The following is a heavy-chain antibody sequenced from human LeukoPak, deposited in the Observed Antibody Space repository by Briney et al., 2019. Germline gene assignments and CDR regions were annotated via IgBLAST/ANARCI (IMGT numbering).Heavy chain of an antibody. CDR3: ASGAPSSSWGY. D-gene: IGHD3-16*01. V-gene: IGHV4-39*07. CDR1: GGSISSSSYY. J-gene: IGHJ4*02. CDR2: IYYSGST. Sequence: PSETLSLTCTVSGGSISSSSYYWGWIRQPPGKGLEWIGSIYYSGSTYYNPSLKSRVTISVDTSKNQFSLKLSSVTAADTAVYYCASGAPSSSWGYWGQGTLVTVSS.